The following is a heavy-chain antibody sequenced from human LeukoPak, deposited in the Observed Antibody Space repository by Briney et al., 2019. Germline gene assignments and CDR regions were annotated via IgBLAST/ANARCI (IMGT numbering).Heavy chain of an antibody. Sequence: GGSLRLSCAASGFTFSSYAMSWVRQAPGKGLEWVSAISSSGGSTYYADSVKGRFTISRDNSKNTLYLQMNSLRAEDTAVFYCAREHSSGWYGYFDYWGQGTLVTVSS. D-gene: IGHD6-19*01. V-gene: IGHV3-23*01. CDR1: GFTFSSYA. CDR2: ISSSGGST. CDR3: AREHSSGWYGYFDY. J-gene: IGHJ4*02.